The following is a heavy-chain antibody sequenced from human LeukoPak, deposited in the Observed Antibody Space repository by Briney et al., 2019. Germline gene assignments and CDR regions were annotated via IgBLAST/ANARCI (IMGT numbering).Heavy chain of an antibody. Sequence: SETLSLTCAVYGASFSGYYWTWIRQPPGKGLEWIGKINHSGSTNYNPSLKSRVTISVDTSKNQFSLKLSSVTAADTAVYHCARGLSFNIVANRNWFDPWGQGTLVTVSS. CDR3: ARGLSFNIVANRNWFDP. V-gene: IGHV4-34*01. CDR1: GASFSGYY. D-gene: IGHD2-15*01. J-gene: IGHJ5*02. CDR2: INHSGST.